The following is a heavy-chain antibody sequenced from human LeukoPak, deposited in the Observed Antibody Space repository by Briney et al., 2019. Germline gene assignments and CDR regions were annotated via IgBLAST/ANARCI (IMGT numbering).Heavy chain of an antibody. CDR1: GGSISSSSYY. D-gene: IGHD2-2*02. V-gene: IGHV4-39*01. Sequence: PSETLSLTCTVSGGSISSSSYYWGWIRQPPGKGLEWIGSIYYSGSTYYNPSLKSRVTISVDTSKNQFSLKLSSVTAADTAVYYCARQPIVVVPAAIPEYFQHWGQGTLVTVSS. CDR2: IYYSGST. J-gene: IGHJ1*01. CDR3: ARQPIVVVPAAIPEYFQH.